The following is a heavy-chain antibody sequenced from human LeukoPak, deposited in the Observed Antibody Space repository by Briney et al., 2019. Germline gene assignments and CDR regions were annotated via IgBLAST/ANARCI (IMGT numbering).Heavy chain of an antibody. D-gene: IGHD6-19*01. J-gene: IGHJ4*02. CDR1: GFTFRTYA. CDR3: ARRGNSGSHPGY. Sequence: GGSLRLSCAASGFTFRTYALNWVRQAPGKGLEWVSAISDSGGAIYYADSVKGRFTMSRDNSKNSLFLQMNSLRAEDTAVYYCARRGNSGSHPGYWGQGTLVTVSS. CDR2: ISDSGGAI. V-gene: IGHV3-23*01.